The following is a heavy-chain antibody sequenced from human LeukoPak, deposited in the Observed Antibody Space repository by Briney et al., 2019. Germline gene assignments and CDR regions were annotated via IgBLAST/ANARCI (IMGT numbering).Heavy chain of an antibody. CDR1: GFTFITYA. D-gene: IGHD3-3*01. CDR3: AKEGNYDFWSGYYTTSGYYYYMDV. V-gene: IGHV3-23*01. Sequence: GGSLRLSCAASGFTFITYAMTWVRQAPGKGLEWVSAISGSGGSTYYADSVKGRFTISRDNSKNTLYLQMNSLRAEDTAVYYCAKEGNYDFWSGYYTTSGYYYYMDVWGKGTTVTVSS. J-gene: IGHJ6*03. CDR2: ISGSGGST.